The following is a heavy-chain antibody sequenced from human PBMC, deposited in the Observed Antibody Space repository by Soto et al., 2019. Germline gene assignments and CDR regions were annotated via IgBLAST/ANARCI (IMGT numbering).Heavy chain of an antibody. CDR1: GGSISSYY. CDR2: IYYSGST. J-gene: IGHJ6*02. Sequence: SETLSLTCTVSGGSISSYYWSWIRQPPGKGLEWIGYIYYSGSTNYNPSLKSRVTISVDTSKNQFSLKLSSVTAADTAVYYCARDGGVPAAGNYYYYGMDGWGQGTTVTVSS. CDR3: ARDGGVPAAGNYYYYGMDG. D-gene: IGHD6-13*01. V-gene: IGHV4-59*01.